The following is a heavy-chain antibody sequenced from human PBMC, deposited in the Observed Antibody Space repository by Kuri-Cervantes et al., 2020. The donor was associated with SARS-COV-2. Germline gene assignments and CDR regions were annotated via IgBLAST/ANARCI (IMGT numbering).Heavy chain of an antibody. CDR2: ISGSGGST. V-gene: IGHV3-23*01. CDR1: GFTFSDYY. J-gene: IGHJ3*02. D-gene: IGHD6-6*01. Sequence: GESLKISCAASGFTFSDYYMSWIRQAPGKGLEWVSAISGSGGSTYYADSVKGRFTITRDNSKNTLYLQMNSLRAEDTAVYYCAKEGGSSPATGAFDIWGQGTMVTVSS. CDR3: AKEGGSSPATGAFDI.